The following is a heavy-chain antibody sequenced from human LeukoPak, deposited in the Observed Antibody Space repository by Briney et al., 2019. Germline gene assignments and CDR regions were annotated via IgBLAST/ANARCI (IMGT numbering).Heavy chain of an antibody. V-gene: IGHV3-74*01. CDR3: ARERKYDSNFDC. D-gene: IGHD1-1*01. Sequence: GGSLRLSCAASGFTFSSYWMHWVRQAPGKGLVWVSRIKSDGSSTSYADSVKGRFTISRDNAKNTLYLQMRAEDTAVYYCARERKYDSNFDCWGQGTLVTVSS. J-gene: IGHJ4*02. CDR2: IKSDGSST. CDR1: GFTFSSYW.